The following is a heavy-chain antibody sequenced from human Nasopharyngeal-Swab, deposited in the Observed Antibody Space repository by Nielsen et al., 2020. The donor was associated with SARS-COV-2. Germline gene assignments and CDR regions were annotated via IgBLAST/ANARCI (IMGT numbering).Heavy chain of an antibody. CDR1: GFTFSSYW. D-gene: IGHD6-13*01. V-gene: IGHV3-7*01. CDR3: ARELSGIAAVAYYYYGMDV. Sequence: GGSLRLSCAASGFTFSSYWMTWVRQAPGKGLEWVANIKEDGSDKHYVDSVKGRFTISRDNSKNTLYLQMNSLRAEDTAVYYCARELSGIAAVAYYYYGMDVWGQGTTVTVSS. J-gene: IGHJ6*02. CDR2: IKEDGSDK.